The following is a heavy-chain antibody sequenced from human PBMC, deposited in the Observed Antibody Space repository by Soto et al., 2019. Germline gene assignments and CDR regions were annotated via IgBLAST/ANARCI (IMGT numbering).Heavy chain of an antibody. CDR1: GFTFSSYW. Sequence: EVQLVESGGGLVQPGGSLRLSCAASGFTFSSYWMHWVRQAPGKGLVWVSRIKSDGSGTYYADSVKGRLTISRDNAKNRLYMQMNSRRAEDSAVYYCARGDGDYYDGNGYLGRHWGQGALVAVSS. V-gene: IGHV3-74*01. CDR2: IKSDGSGT. J-gene: IGHJ4*02. D-gene: IGHD3-22*01. CDR3: ARGDGDYYDGNGYLGRH.